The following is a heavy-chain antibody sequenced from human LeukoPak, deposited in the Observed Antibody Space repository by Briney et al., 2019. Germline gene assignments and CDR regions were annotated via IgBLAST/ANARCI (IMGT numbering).Heavy chain of an antibody. CDR1: GFTFDDYG. CDR3: ARWASGLTGTTGGGYFDY. J-gene: IGHJ4*02. V-gene: IGHV3-20*04. Sequence: GGSLRLSCAASGFTFDDYGMSWVRQAPGKGLEWVAGINWNSGSTGYADSVKGRFTISRDNAKNSLYLQMNSLRGEDTALYYCARWASGLTGTTGGGYFDYWGQGTLVTVSS. D-gene: IGHD1-20*01. CDR2: INWNSGST.